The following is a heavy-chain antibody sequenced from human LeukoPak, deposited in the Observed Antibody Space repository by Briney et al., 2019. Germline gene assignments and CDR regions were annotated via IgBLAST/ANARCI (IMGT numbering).Heavy chain of an antibody. CDR3: STGGGVLRFL. Sequence: PGGALRLSCVASVINLSNALLSWVRQAPGKGLEWVGRIKSKKDGEITDYTAPVKGRFTISRDDSKDTLYLQMNSLKTEDTAGYYCSTGGGVLRFLGGQGTLVTVSS. D-gene: IGHD3-3*01. V-gene: IGHV3-15*01. CDR2: IKSKKDGEIT. J-gene: IGHJ4*02. CDR1: VINLSNAL.